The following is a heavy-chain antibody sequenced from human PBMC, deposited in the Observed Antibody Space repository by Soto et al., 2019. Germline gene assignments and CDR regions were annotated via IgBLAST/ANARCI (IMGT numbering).Heavy chain of an antibody. CDR1: GFTFSNAW. Sequence: EVQLVESGGGLVKPGGSLRLSCAASGFTFSNAWMSWVRQAPGKGLEWVGRIKSKTNGGTTDYAAPVKGRFTISRDDSKNTLYLQMNSLKTEDTAVYYCTTDQGAGYYGMDVWGQGTTVTVSS. J-gene: IGHJ6*02. V-gene: IGHV3-15*01. CDR3: TTDQGAGYYGMDV. D-gene: IGHD3-10*01. CDR2: IKSKTNGGTT.